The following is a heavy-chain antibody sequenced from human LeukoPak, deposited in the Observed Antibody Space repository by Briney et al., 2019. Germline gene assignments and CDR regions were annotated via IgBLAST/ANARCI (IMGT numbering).Heavy chain of an antibody. CDR2: IKQDGSEK. J-gene: IGHJ4*02. CDR3: ARVGKGYFDPRKYYFDY. Sequence: GGSLRLSCAASGFTFSSYWMSWVRQAPGKGLEWVANIKQDGSEKYYVDSVKGRFTISRDNAKNSLCLQMNSLRAEDTAVYYCARVGKGYFDPRKYYFDYWGQGTLVTVSS. CDR1: GFTFSSYW. V-gene: IGHV3-7*01. D-gene: IGHD3-9*01.